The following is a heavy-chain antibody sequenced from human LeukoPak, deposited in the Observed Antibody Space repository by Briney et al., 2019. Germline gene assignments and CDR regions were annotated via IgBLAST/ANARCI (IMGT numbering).Heavy chain of an antibody. CDR1: GFTFSSYG. CDR2: ISKDGSNK. Sequence: GRSLRLSCAASGFTFSSYGMHWVRQAPGKGLEWVAVISKDGSNKYYADSVKGRFTISRDNSKNTLYLQMNSLRAEDTAVYYCAKDWRLFYDSSEGAFDIWGQGTMVTVSS. J-gene: IGHJ3*02. CDR3: AKDWRLFYDSSEGAFDI. D-gene: IGHD3-22*01. V-gene: IGHV3-30*18.